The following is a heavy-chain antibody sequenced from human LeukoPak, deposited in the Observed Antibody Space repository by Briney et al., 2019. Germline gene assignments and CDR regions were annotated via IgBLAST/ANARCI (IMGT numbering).Heavy chain of an antibody. V-gene: IGHV4-4*07. J-gene: IGHJ6*03. CDR2: IDTSGTT. D-gene: IGHD3-9*01. CDR3: ARERYYDILTGYHIYYYYYMDV. CDR1: GGSFTSYY. Sequence: SETLSLTCTVSGGSFTSYYWSWIRQPAGKGLEWIGHIDTSGTTNYNPSLKSRVTMSVDTSKNQFSLKLSSVTAADTAVYYCARERYYDILTGYHIYYYYYMDVWGKGTTVTISS.